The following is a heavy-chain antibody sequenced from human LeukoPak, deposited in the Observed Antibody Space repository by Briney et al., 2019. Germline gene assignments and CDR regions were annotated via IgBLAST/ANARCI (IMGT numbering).Heavy chain of an antibody. CDR2: ISSSSSNI. Sequence: PGGSPRLSCAASGFTFSSYSMNWVRQAPGKGLEWVSSISSSSSNIYYADSVKGRFTISRDNAKNSLYLQMNSLRAEDTAVYYCARALPSPLYSGSYADAFDIWGQGTMVTVSS. J-gene: IGHJ3*02. CDR1: GFTFSSYS. CDR3: ARALPSPLYSGSYADAFDI. D-gene: IGHD1-26*01. V-gene: IGHV3-21*01.